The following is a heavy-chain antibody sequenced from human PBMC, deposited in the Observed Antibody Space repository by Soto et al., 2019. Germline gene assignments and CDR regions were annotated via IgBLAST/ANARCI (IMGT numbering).Heavy chain of an antibody. Sequence: ASETLSLTCAVYGGSFSGYYWSWIRQPPGKGLEWIGEINHSGSTNYNPSLKSRVTISVDTSKNQFSLKLSSVTAADTAVYYCARMPIVVPAAMRRHWFDPWGQGTLVTVSS. CDR1: GGSFSGYY. CDR3: ARMPIVVPAAMRRHWFDP. CDR2: INHSGST. V-gene: IGHV4-34*01. D-gene: IGHD2-2*01. J-gene: IGHJ5*02.